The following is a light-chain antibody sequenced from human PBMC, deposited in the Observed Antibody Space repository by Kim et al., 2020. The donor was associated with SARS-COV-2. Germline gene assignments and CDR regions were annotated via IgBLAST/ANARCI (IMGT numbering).Light chain of an antibody. J-gene: IGKJ4*01. CDR3: QQFATSLS. CDR2: GVS. V-gene: IGKV3-20*01. CDR1: QSVSNNF. Sequence: EIVLTQSPGTLSLSPGERATLSCRASQSVSNNFLAWYQHKPCQAPRLLIYGVSIRATDTPDRFSGSGSGTDFTLTISRLQPEDFGVYYCQQFATSLSFGGGTKVDIK.